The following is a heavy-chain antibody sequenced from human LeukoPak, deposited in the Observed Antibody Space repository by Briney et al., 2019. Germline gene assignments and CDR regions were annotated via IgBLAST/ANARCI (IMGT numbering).Heavy chain of an antibody. CDR2: IYYSGST. CDR1: GGSISSGGYY. CDR3: ARASGVGEQQLVLGY. V-gene: IGHV4-31*03. J-gene: IGHJ4*02. Sequence: SQTLSLTCTVSGGSISSGGYYWSWIRQHRGKGLEWIGYIYYSGSTYYNPSLKSRVTISVDTSKNQFSLKLSSVTAADTAVYYCARASGVGEQQLVLGYWGQGTLVTVSS. D-gene: IGHD6-13*01.